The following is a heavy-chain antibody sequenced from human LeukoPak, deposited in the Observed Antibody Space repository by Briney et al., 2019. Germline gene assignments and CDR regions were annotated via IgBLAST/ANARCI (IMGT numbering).Heavy chain of an antibody. CDR3: ARTPGPERYCTNGVCYFYDY. CDR2: IILIFGTA. CDR1: GGTFSSYA. V-gene: IGHV1-69*13. Sequence: ASVKVSCKASGGTFSSYAISWVRQAPGQGLEWMGGIILIFGTANYAQKFQGRVTITADESTSAAYMELSSLRSEDTAVYYCARTPGPERYCTNGVCYFYDYWGQGTLVTVSS. J-gene: IGHJ4*02. D-gene: IGHD2-8*01.